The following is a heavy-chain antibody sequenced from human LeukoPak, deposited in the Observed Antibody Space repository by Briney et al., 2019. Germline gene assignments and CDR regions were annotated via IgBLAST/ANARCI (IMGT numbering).Heavy chain of an antibody. V-gene: IGHV4-34*01. CDR1: GGSFSGYY. D-gene: IGHD3-16*01. CDR2: INHSGST. CDR3: ARGLKSTFFDY. J-gene: IGHJ4*02. Sequence: SETLSLTCAVYGGSFSGYYWSWIRQPPGKGLEWIGEINHSGSTNYNPSLKSRATISVDTSKNQFSLKLSSVTAADTAVYYCARGLKSTFFDYWGQGTLVTVSS.